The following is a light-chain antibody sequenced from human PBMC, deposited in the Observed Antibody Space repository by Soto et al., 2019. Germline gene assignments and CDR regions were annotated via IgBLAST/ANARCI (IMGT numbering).Light chain of an antibody. CDR3: CSYAGSSSFYV. Sequence: QSALTQPASVSGSPGQSITISCTGTSNDVGSYNLVSWYQQHPGKAPKLMIYEGSKRPSGVSNRFSGSKSGNTASLTISGLQAEDEADYFCCSYAGSSSFYVFGTGTKGTVL. CDR2: EGS. V-gene: IGLV2-23*01. CDR1: SNDVGSYNL. J-gene: IGLJ1*01.